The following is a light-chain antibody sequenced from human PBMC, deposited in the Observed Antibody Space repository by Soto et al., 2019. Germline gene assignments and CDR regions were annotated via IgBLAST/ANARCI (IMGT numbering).Light chain of an antibody. CDR1: QTVSSN. CDR2: GAS. CDR3: QQYNNWAWT. Sequence: EIVMTQSPATLSVSPGERATLSCRASQTVSSNLAWYQQKPGQAPRLLIYGASTRATGIPARFSGRGSGTEFPLTISSLQSEDFAVYYCQQYNNWAWTVGQGTKVEIK. V-gene: IGKV3-15*01. J-gene: IGKJ1*01.